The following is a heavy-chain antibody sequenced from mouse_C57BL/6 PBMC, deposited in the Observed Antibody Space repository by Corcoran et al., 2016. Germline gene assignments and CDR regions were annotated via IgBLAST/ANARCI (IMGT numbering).Heavy chain of an antibody. J-gene: IGHJ4*01. CDR2: INPNNGGT. CDR3: ARSLLDYYGSFMDY. V-gene: IGHV1-18*01. D-gene: IGHD1-1*01. Sequence: EVQLQQSGPELVKPGASVKIPCKASGYTFTDYNMDWVKQSHGKSLEWIGDINPNNGGTIYNQKFKGKATLTVDKSSSTAYMELRSLTSEDTAVYYCARSLLDYYGSFMDYWGQGTSVTVSS. CDR1: GYTFTDYN.